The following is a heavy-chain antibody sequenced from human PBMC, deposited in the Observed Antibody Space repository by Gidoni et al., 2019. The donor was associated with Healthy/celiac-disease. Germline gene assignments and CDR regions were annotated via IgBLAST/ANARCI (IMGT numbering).Heavy chain of an antibody. CDR3: ARGEEQWPTSNGLIGGGMDV. Sequence: QVQLQESGPGLVKPSQTLSLTCTVSGGSISSGSYYWSWIRQPAGKGLEWIGRIYTSGSTNYNPSLKSRVTISVDTSKNQCSLKLSSVTAADTAVYYCARGEEQWPTSNGLIGGGMDVWGQGTTVTVSS. D-gene: IGHD6-19*01. CDR2: IYTSGST. V-gene: IGHV4-61*02. J-gene: IGHJ6*02. CDR1: GGSISSGSYY.